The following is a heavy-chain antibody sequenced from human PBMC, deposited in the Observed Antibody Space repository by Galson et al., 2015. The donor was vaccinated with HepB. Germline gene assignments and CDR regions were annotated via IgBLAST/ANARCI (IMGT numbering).Heavy chain of an antibody. CDR3: ARDRPLGSYDY. Sequence: SLRLSCAASGFTFRTYWMSWVRQAPGKGLEWVANIKQDGSDKNYVDSVKGRFTISRDNSKNSLFLQMNNLRVEDTALYYCARDRPLGSYDYWGQGTLVTVSA. CDR2: IKQDGSDK. V-gene: IGHV3-7*03. J-gene: IGHJ4*02. D-gene: IGHD1-26*01. CDR1: GFTFRTYW.